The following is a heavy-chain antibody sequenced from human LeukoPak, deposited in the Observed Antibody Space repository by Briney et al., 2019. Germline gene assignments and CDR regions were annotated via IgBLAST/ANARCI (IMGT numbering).Heavy chain of an antibody. Sequence: LTGGSLRLSCAASGFTFSSYGMSWVRQAPGKGLEWVSAISGSGGSTYYADSAKGRFTISRDNSKNTLFLQMNSLRAEDTAVYYCASHYYDSSGYYGGHDYWGQGTLVTVSS. J-gene: IGHJ4*02. V-gene: IGHV3-23*01. CDR2: ISGSGGST. CDR3: ASHYYDSSGYYGGHDY. CDR1: GFTFSSYG. D-gene: IGHD3-22*01.